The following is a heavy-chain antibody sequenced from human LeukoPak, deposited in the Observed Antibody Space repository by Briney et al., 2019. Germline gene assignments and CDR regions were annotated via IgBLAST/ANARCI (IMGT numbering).Heavy chain of an antibody. D-gene: IGHD1-20*01. CDR1: GYTFTSYY. Sequence: ASVKVSCKASGYTFTSYYMHWVRQAPGQGLEWMGIINPSGGSTSYAQKFQGRVTMTRDTSISTAYMDLSRLRSDDTAVYYCARDNWNDGDNWFDPWGQGTLVTVSS. J-gene: IGHJ5*02. CDR3: ARDNWNDGDNWFDP. CDR2: INPSGGST. V-gene: IGHV1-46*01.